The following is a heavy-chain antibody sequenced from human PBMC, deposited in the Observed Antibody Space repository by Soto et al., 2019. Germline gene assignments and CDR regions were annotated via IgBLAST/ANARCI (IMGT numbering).Heavy chain of an antibody. CDR2: IWYDGSNK. V-gene: IGHV3-33*08. D-gene: IGHD4-17*01. CDR3: GRDHYGGTSAGGEEDAYYYYGMAV. J-gene: IGHJ6*01. CDR1: GFTFSSHG. Sequence: PGGPLTLSCAASGFTFSSHGMDWVRQAPGKGLDPVAVIWYDGSNKYYADSVKGGFTISRDNSKNALYLQMNSLRAEDTGVYYCGRDHYGGTSAGGEEDAYYYYGMAVWGQGTTVTVSS.